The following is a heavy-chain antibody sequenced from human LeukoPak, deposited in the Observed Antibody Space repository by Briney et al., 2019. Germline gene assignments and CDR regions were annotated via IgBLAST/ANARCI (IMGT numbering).Heavy chain of an antibody. CDR1: GFTVSGTH. Sequence: PGGSLRLSCAASGFTVSGTHMSWVRQAPGKGLEWVSAMYTGGTTYYADSVMGRFTVSRDNSRNTVFLHMNSLRVDDTAVFYWAKDEAASGGGLASWGQGTLVTVSS. CDR2: MYTGGTT. CDR3: AKDEAASGGGLAS. J-gene: IGHJ4*02. V-gene: IGHV3-53*01. D-gene: IGHD3-16*01.